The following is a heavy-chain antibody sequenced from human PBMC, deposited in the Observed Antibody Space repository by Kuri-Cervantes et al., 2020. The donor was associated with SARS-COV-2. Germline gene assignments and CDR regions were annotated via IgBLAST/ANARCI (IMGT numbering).Heavy chain of an antibody. CDR2: IKQDGSEK. V-gene: IGHV3-7*05. J-gene: IGHJ4*02. D-gene: IGHD6-19*01. Sequence: GGSLRLSCAASGFTFSSYWMSWVRQAPGKGLEWVANIKQDGSEKYYVDSVKGRFTISRDNAKNSLYLQMNSLRAEDTALYYCAKDIRSSGWSIDYWGQGTLVTVSS. CDR1: GFTFSSYW. CDR3: AKDIRSSGWSIDY.